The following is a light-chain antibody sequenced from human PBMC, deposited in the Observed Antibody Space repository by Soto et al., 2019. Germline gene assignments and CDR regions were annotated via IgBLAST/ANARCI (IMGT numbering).Light chain of an antibody. J-gene: IGLJ2*01. CDR1: SSDVGGYNY. CDR2: DVS. Sequence: QSVLNQPSSVSGSPGQSITISRTGTSSDVGGYNYVSWYQQHPGKAPKLMIYDVSNRPSGVSNRFSGSKSGNTASLTISGLQAEDEADYYCSSYTRSSTVAFVGGTMVTVL. V-gene: IGLV2-14*01. CDR3: SSYTRSSTVA.